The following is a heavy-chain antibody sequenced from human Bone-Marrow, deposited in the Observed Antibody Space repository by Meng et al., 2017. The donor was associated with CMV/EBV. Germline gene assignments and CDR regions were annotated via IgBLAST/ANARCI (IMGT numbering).Heavy chain of an antibody. CDR2: TYYRSKWYN. CDR3: ARVGSSTSCYECYFDY. CDR1: VDSASSNSAA. V-gene: IGHV6-1*02. J-gene: IGHJ4*02. D-gene: IGHD2-2*01. Sequence: QEQPHPQGPRLVKPSQPLSLTCAISVDSASSNSAAWNWIRQSPSRGLEWLGRTYYRSKWYNDYAVSVKSRITINPDTSKNQFSLQLNSVTPEDTAVYYCARVGSSTSCYECYFDYWGQGTLVTVSS.